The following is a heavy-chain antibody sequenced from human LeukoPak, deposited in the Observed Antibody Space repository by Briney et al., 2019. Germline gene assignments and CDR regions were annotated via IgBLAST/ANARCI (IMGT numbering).Heavy chain of an antibody. CDR3: ARARIVARSYYYYYMDV. Sequence: SETLSLTCAVYGGSFSGYYWSWIRQPPGKGLEWGGEINHSGSTNYNPSLKSRVTISVDTSKNQFSLKLSSVTAADTAVYYCARARIVARSYYYYYMDVWGKGTTVTVSS. CDR1: GGSFSGYY. D-gene: IGHD5-12*01. CDR2: INHSGST. J-gene: IGHJ6*03. V-gene: IGHV4-34*01.